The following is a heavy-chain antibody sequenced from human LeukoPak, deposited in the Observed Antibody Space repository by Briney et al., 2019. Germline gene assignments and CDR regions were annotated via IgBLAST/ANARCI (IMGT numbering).Heavy chain of an antibody. V-gene: IGHV3-30*18. CDR3: AKAGAAANFDY. J-gene: IGHJ4*02. CDR2: ISYDGSNK. D-gene: IGHD2-2*01. Sequence: PGRSLRLSCAASGFTFSSYGVHWVRQAPGKGLEWVAVISYDGSNKYYADSVKGRFTISRDNSKNTLYLQMNSLRAEDTAVYYCAKAGAAANFDYWGQGTLVTVSS. CDR1: GFTFSSYG.